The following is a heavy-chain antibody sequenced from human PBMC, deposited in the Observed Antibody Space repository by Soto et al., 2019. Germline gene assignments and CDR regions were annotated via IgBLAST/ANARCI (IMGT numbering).Heavy chain of an antibody. CDR2: IIPILGIA. D-gene: IGHD1-26*01. CDR1: GGTFSSYT. CDR3: ASARSLGGYYFDY. J-gene: IGHJ4*02. Sequence: QVQLVQSGAEVKKPGSSVKVSCKASGGTFSSYTISWVRQAPGQGLEWMGRIIPILGIANYAQKFQGRVTITADKSTSTAYMELSSLRSEDTAVYYCASARSLGGYYFDYWGQGTLVTVSS. V-gene: IGHV1-69*02.